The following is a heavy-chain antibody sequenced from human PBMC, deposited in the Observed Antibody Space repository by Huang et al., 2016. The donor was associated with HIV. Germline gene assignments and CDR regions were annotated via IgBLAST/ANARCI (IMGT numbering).Heavy chain of an antibody. D-gene: IGHD6-13*01. V-gene: IGHV3-48*01. CDR3: ARGYSSSWLYN. Sequence: EEQLVESGGGLVQPGGSLRLSCAASGFSFSSCSMNWVRQARGKGREWSAYISETGSVITYADSVKGRCTVSRDNAKNSLYLQIDSLRAEDTAVYYCARGYSSSWLYNWGQGTLVTVSS. CDR2: ISETGSVI. CDR1: GFSFSSCS. J-gene: IGHJ4*02.